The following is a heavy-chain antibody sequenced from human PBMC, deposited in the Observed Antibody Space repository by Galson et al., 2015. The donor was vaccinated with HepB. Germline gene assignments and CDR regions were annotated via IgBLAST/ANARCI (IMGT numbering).Heavy chain of an antibody. J-gene: IGHJ3*02. D-gene: IGHD3-22*01. Sequence: SVKVSCKASGYTFTGHYIHWVRQAPGQGLEWMGWISPYNGGTKYAQKFQGRVTMTWDTSISTAYMDLRSLRSDDTALYYCTRDWWDNFDSRTCYPDAFDIWGQGTMVTGSS. V-gene: IGHV1-2*02. CDR1: GYTFTGHY. CDR3: TRDWWDNFDSRTCYPDAFDI. CDR2: ISPYNGGT.